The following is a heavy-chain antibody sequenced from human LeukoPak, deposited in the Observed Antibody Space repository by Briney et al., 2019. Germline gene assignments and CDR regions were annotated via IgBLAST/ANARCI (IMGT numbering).Heavy chain of an antibody. D-gene: IGHD3-3*01. J-gene: IGHJ4*02. CDR3: QTGGHHDFWSGYSDGEFDY. Sequence: GGSLRLSCETSRLTFRKYGMHWVRQAPGKGLEWVAVISHDSSNKFYTGSVRGRFSISRDNSKNTLYLQMSSLKVEDTAVYYCQTGGHHDFWSGYSDGEFDYWGQGTLVTVSS. CDR2: ISHDSSNK. CDR1: RLTFRKYG. V-gene: IGHV3-30*19.